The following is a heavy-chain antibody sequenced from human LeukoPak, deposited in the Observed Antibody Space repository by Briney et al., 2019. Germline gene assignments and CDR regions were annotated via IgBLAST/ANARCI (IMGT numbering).Heavy chain of an antibody. CDR2: SNSRDKT. D-gene: IGHD1-26*01. CDR3: AKGRQWELPLDY. V-gene: IGHV3-53*01. J-gene: IGHJ4*02. CDR1: GFTVSSNY. Sequence: GGSLRLSCAASGFTVSSNYMNWVRQAPGKGLEWVSAISNSRDKTYYAGSVRGRFTISRDNSKTTLYLQMNSLRVEDTAIYYCAKGRQWELPLDYWGQGALVTVSS.